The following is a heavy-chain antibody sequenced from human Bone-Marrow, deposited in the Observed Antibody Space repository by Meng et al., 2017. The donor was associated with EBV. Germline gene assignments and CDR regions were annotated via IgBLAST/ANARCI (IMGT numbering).Heavy chain of an antibody. Sequence: LQCLVPGRVKRSWTLSLPCAVSGVSISSTYWGSWVRRPPGRGLGGLGQISHIGSTNYNPSLKSRVIISVDKSKNQFSLRLTSVTAADTAVYYCARAYSYGSRDLPGHWGLGTLVTASS. J-gene: IGHJ1*01. D-gene: IGHD3-10*01. V-gene: IGHV4-4*02. CDR1: GVSISSTYW. CDR2: ISHIGST. CDR3: ARAYSYGSRDLPGH.